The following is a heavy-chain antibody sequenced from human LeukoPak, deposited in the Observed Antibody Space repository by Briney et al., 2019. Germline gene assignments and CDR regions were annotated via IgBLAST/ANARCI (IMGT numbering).Heavy chain of an antibody. CDR3: ASSGGWYNWFDP. Sequence: SVKASCKASGGTFSSYAISWVRQAPGRGLEWMGGIIPIFGTANYAQKFQGRVTITADESTSTAYMELSSLRSEDTAVYYCASSGGWYNWFDPWGQGTLVTVSS. CDR1: GGTFSSYA. V-gene: IGHV1-69*13. CDR2: IIPIFGTA. J-gene: IGHJ5*02. D-gene: IGHD6-19*01.